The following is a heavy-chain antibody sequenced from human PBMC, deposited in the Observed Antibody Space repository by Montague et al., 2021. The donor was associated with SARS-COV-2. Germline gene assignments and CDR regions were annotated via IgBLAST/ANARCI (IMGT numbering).Heavy chain of an antibody. V-gene: IGHV4-39*01. Sequence: SETLSLTCTVSGDSINSDTASWGWVRQSPGKGLEWIGSMVYSGRNFYNGALRSRLTISVDTSKNQFSLELRAVTAADTGLYYCARHDHTDFGNPNWFDPWGQGTLVTVSS. CDR3: ARHDHTDFGNPNWFDP. CDR1: GDSINSDTAS. CDR2: MVYSGRN. D-gene: IGHD5-18*01. J-gene: IGHJ5*02.